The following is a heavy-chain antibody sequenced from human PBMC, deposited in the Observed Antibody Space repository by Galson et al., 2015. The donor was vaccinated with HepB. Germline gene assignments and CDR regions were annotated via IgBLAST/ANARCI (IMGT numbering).Heavy chain of an antibody. J-gene: IGHJ4*02. Sequence: ETLSLTCTVSGYSISSGYYWGWIRQPPGKGLEWIGSIYHSGSTYYNPSLKSRVTISVDTSKNQFSLKLSSVTAADTAVYYCARHGGLSYQLPSDYWGQGTLVTVSS. CDR3: ARHGGLSYQLPSDY. CDR2: IYHSGST. CDR1: GYSISSGYY. V-gene: IGHV4-38-2*02. D-gene: IGHD2-2*01.